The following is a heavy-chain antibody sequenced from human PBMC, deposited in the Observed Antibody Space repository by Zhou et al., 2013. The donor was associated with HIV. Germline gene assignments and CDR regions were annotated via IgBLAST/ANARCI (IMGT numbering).Heavy chain of an antibody. D-gene: IGHD3-22*01. Sequence: QVQLVQSGAEVKKPGSSVKVSCKASGGTFSSYAISWVRQAPGQGLEWMGGIIPIFGTANYAQKFQGRVTITTDESTSTAYMELSSLRSEDTAVYYCARGDYDSSGYTSFYYYYMDVWGKGTTVTVSS. J-gene: IGHJ6*03. V-gene: IGHV1-69*05. CDR3: ARGDYDSSGYTSFYYYYMDV. CDR2: IIPIFGTA. CDR1: GGTFSSYA.